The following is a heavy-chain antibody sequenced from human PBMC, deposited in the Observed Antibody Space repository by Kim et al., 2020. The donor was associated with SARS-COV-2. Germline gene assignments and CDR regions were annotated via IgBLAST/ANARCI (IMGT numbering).Heavy chain of an antibody. J-gene: IGHJ6*02. D-gene: IGHD6-19*01. V-gene: IGHV1-46*01. Sequence: ASVKVSCKASGYTFTSYYIHWVRQAPGQGLEWMGIINPSGGSTSYAQKFQGRVTMTRDTSTSTVYMELSSLRSEDTAVYYCARGNLVLGGWYGYVMDVWGQGTTVTVSS. CDR1: GYTFTSYY. CDR3: ARGNLVLGGWYGYVMDV. CDR2: INPSGGST.